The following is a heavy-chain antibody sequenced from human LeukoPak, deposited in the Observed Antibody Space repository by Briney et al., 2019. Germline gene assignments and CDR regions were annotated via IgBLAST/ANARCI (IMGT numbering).Heavy chain of an antibody. D-gene: IGHD4-11*01. Sequence: GGSLRLSCAASGFTFSSYGMHWVRQAPGKGLEWVAVIWYDGSNKYYADSVKGRFTISRDNSKNTLYLQMNSLRAEDTAVYYCARDLGYSNYYYGMDVWGQGTTVTVSS. CDR1: GFTFSSYG. CDR3: ARDLGYSNYYYGMDV. CDR2: IWYDGSNK. J-gene: IGHJ6*02. V-gene: IGHV3-33*01.